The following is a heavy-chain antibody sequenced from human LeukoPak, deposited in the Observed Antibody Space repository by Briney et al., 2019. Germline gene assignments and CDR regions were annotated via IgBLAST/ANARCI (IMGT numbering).Heavy chain of an antibody. V-gene: IGHV3-23*01. CDR2: ISGSDGST. J-gene: IGHJ5*02. D-gene: IGHD3-9*01. CDR1: GFT. Sequence: PGGSLRLSCAASGFTMSWVRQAPGKGLEWVSAISGSDGSTYYADSVKGRFTISRDNSKNTLYLQMNSLKTEDTAVYYCTTDTTSRYYDILTGYYILNWFDPWGQGTLVTVSS. CDR3: TTDTTSRYYDILTGYYILNWFDP.